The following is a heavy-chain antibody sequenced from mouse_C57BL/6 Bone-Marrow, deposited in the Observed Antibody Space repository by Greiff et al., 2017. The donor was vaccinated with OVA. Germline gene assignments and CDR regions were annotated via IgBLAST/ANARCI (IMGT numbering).Heavy chain of an antibody. J-gene: IGHJ4*01. V-gene: IGHV5-12*01. Sequence: EVMLVESGGGLVQPGGSLKLSCAASGFTFGDYYMYWVRQTPEKRLEWVAYISNGGGSTYYPDTVKGRFTISRDNAKNTLYLQMSRLKSEDTAMYYCARQLPMDYWGQGTSVTVSS. CDR3: ARQLPMDY. D-gene: IGHD5-5*01. CDR1: GFTFGDYY. CDR2: ISNGGGST.